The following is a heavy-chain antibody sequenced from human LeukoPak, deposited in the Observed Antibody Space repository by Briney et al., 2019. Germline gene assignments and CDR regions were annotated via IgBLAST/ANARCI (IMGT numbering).Heavy chain of an antibody. Sequence: AGGSLRLSCAASGFTFSNYAMNWVRQAPGKGLEWISYIRSSSSSIFYADSVKGRFTISTDNARNSLYLQMNSLRDEDTAVYYCARDLNWGFDYWGQGILVTVSS. D-gene: IGHD7-27*01. J-gene: IGHJ4*02. CDR2: IRSSSSSI. CDR3: ARDLNWGFDY. CDR1: GFTFSNYA. V-gene: IGHV3-48*02.